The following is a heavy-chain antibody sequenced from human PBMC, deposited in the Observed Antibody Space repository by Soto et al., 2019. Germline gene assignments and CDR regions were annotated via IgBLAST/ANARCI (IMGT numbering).Heavy chain of an antibody. J-gene: IGHJ6*02. CDR2: INPNSSGT. D-gene: IGHD6-19*01. V-gene: IGHV1-2*02. CDR3: ARDLRVDGPDAYGTDV. Sequence: ASVKAFCTASGYRLRATYIHWVRQAPGRGLEWMGWINPNSSGTVYAQNFQGRVLMTRDTYLTTVYMQLNRLTSDDTAIYFCARDLRVDGPDAYGTDVWRE. CDR1: GYRLRATY.